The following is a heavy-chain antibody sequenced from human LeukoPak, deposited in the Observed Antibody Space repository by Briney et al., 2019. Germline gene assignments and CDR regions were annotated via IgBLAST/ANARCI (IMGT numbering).Heavy chain of an antibody. V-gene: IGHV3-11*06. CDR1: GFTFSDYY. J-gene: IGHJ3*02. Sequence: GGSLRLSCAASGFTFSDYYMSWIRQAPGKGLEWVSSISSSSSYIYYADSVKGRFTISRDNAKNSLYLQMNSLRAEDTAVYYCARDIRFLEWEIDAFDIWGQGTMVTVSS. CDR3: ARDIRFLEWEIDAFDI. D-gene: IGHD3-3*01. CDR2: ISSSSSYI.